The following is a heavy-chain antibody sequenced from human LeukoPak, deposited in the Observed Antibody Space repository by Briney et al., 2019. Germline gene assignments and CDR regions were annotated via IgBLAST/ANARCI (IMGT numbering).Heavy chain of an antibody. CDR1: GGSFSGYY. CDR3: ARGYRVMIAGNPVHWFDP. V-gene: IGHV4-34*01. J-gene: IGHJ5*02. CDR2: INHSGST. Sequence: SETLSLTCAVYGGSFSGYYWSWIRQPPGKGLEWIGEINHSGSTNYNPSLKSRVTISVDTSKNQFSLKLSSVTAADTAVYYCARGYRVMIAGNPVHWFDPWGQGTLVTVSS. D-gene: IGHD3-22*01.